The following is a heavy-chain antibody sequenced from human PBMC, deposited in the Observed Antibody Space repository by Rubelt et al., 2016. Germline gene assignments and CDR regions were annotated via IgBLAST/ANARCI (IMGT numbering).Heavy chain of an antibody. J-gene: IGHJ4*02. D-gene: IGHD3-3*01. V-gene: IGHV3-53*01. CDR3: ARSNDFWSGYYIGYYFDY. CDR2: IYSGGST. Sequence: GKGLEWVSVIYSGGSTYYADSVKGRFTISRDNSKNTLYLQMNSLRAADTAVYYCARSNDFWSGYYIGYYFDYWGQGTLVTVSS.